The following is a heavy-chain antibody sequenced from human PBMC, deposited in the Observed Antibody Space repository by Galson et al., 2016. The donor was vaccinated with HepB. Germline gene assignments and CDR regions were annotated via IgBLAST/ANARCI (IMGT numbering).Heavy chain of an antibody. CDR2: INIDGSGK. J-gene: IGHJ5*02. V-gene: IGHV3-7*03. CDR1: GFPFSDNW. Sequence: SLRLSCAASGFPFSDNWMSRVRQAPGKGLEWVANINIDGSGKYYVDSVKGRFTISRDNAKDSLYLQMNRLRPEDTALYYCSPVDGPLGQGTLVTVSS. D-gene: IGHD2-21*01. CDR3: SPVDGP.